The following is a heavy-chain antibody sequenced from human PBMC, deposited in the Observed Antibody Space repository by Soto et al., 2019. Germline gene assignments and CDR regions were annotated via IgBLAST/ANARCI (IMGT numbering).Heavy chain of an antibody. CDR3: GKFLLPATKHTLSDS. CDR1: GGSVSSNDYY. Sequence: SETLSLTCTVSGGSVSSNDYYWGWIRQPPAKGLEWIGNIDYNGVTSYNPSLKTRLTISRDTSKNQFSLRLTSVTAADTALYSCGKFLLPATKHTLSDSWGPGIPDTGSS. V-gene: IGHV4-39*01. J-gene: IGHJ5*01. D-gene: IGHD2-15*01. CDR2: IDYNGVT.